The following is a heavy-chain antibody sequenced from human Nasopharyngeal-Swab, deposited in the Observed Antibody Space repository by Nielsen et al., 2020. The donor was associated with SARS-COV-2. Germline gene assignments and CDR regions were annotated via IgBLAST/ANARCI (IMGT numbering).Heavy chain of an antibody. V-gene: IGHV3-48*03. J-gene: IGHJ4*02. CDR1: GFTFRSYE. CDR2: ISSSGSTI. D-gene: IGHD3-22*01. Sequence: GSLRLSCAASGFTFRSYEMNWVRQAPGKGLEWVSYISSSGSTIYYADSVKGRFTISRDNAKNSLYLQMNSLRAEDTAVYYCARDYYDSSGPDFDYWGQGTLVTVSS. CDR3: ARDYYDSSGPDFDY.